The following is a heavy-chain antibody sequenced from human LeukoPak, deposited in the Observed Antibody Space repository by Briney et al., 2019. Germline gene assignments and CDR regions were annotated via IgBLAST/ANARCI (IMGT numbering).Heavy chain of an antibody. J-gene: IGHJ4*02. CDR2: IYYSGST. CDR3: AGLVVGTATIDY. Sequence: SETLSLTCTVSGGSISSGDYYWSWIRQPPGKGLEWIGYIYYSGSTYYNPSLKSRVTISVDTSKNQFSLKLNSVTAADTAVYHCAGLVVGTATIDYWGQGTLVTVSS. CDR1: GGSISSGDYY. D-gene: IGHD2-21*02. V-gene: IGHV4-30-4*01.